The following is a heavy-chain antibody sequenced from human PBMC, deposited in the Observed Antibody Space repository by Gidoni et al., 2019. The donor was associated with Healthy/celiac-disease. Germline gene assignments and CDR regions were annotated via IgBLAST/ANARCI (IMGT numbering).Heavy chain of an antibody. J-gene: IGHJ1*01. V-gene: IGHV2-5*01. D-gene: IGHD6-13*01. CDR2: IYWNDDK. Sequence: QITLKESGPTLVKPTQTLTLTCTFSGFSLSTSGVGVGWIRQPPGKALEWLALIYWNDDKRYSPSLKSRLTITKDTSKNQVVLTMTNMDPVDTATYYCAHGRGGSSWPWGRELAEYFQHWGQGTLVTVSS. CDR1: GFSLSTSGVG. CDR3: AHGRGGSSWPWGRELAEYFQH.